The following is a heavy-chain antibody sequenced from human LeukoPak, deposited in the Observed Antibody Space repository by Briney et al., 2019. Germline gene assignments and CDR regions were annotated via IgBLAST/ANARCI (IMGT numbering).Heavy chain of an antibody. J-gene: IGHJ5*02. CDR2: IYYSGGT. Sequence: SETLSLTCTVSGGSISSYYWSWLRQPPGKGLEWIGYIYYSGGTNYNPSLKSRVTISVDTSKNQFSLKLSSVTAADTAVYYCARDPGGDWFDPWGQGTLVTVSS. V-gene: IGHV4-59*01. D-gene: IGHD3-16*01. CDR3: ARDPGGDWFDP. CDR1: GGSISSYY.